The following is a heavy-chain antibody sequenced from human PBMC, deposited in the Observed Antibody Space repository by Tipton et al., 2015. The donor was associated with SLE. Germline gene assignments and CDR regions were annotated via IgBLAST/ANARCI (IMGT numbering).Heavy chain of an antibody. CDR2: INHSGST. D-gene: IGHD2-21*01. Sequence: TLSLTCTVSGGSFSGYYWSWIRQPPGKGLEWIGEINHSGSTNYNPSLKSRVPISVDTSKNQFSLKLSSVTAADTAAYYCASSWGGDCYFDFDYWGQGTLVTVSS. CDR3: ASSWGGDCYFDFDY. CDR1: GGSFSGYY. J-gene: IGHJ4*02. V-gene: IGHV4-34*01.